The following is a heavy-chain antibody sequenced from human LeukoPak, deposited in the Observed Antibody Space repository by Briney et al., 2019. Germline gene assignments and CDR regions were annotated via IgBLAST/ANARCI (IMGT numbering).Heavy chain of an antibody. D-gene: IGHD3-10*01. Sequence: SETLSLTCTVSGGSISSYYWSSVRQPPGKGLEWIGYIYYSGSTDYNPSLKSRVTISVDTSKNQFSLKLSSLTAADTAVYYCARDLGSGFPAPFDYWGEGTLVTVSS. CDR3: ARDLGSGFPAPFDY. CDR1: GGSISSYY. CDR2: IYYSGST. J-gene: IGHJ4*02. V-gene: IGHV4-59*01.